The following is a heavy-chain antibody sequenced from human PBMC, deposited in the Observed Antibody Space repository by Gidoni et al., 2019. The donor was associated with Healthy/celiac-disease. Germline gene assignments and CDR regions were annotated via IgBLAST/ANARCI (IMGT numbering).Heavy chain of an antibody. CDR1: GGSISSGGYS. D-gene: IGHD3-16*01. CDR3: ARGVRYYGMDV. CDR2: IYYSGST. Sequence: QAQLQESGPGLVKPSQTLSLTCTVSGGSISSGGYSWSWIRQHPGKGLEWIGYIYYSGSTYYNPSLKSRVTISVDTSKNQFSLKLSSVTAADTAVYYCARGVRYYGMDVWGQGTTVTVSS. J-gene: IGHJ6*02. V-gene: IGHV4-31*03.